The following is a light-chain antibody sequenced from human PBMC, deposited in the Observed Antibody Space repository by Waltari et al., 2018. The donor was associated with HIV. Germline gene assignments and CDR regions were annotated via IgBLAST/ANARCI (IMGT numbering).Light chain of an antibody. J-gene: IGLJ2*01. CDR3: QLWDSNSDHMI. V-gene: IGLV3-21*04. CDR2: YDS. CDR1: NIGTKS. Sequence: SYELTQPPSVSVAPGKTARITCGGNNIGTKSVHWYQQKPGQAPVLVIYYDSDRPSGIPERFSGSNSGNTATLIISRVEAGDEADYYCQLWDSNSDHMIFGGGTKLTVL.